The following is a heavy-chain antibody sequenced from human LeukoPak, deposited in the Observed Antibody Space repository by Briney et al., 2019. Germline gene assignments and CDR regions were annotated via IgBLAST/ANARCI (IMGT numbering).Heavy chain of an antibody. V-gene: IGHV3-53*04. Sequence: GGSLRLSCAASGFTVSSSYMSWVRQAPGKGLEWVSIVYSGGSIYYADSVKGRFTTSRHNSNDTLDLQMNSLRTEDTAMYYCARSYNSAWLDYWGQGTLVTVSS. CDR1: GFTVSSSY. D-gene: IGHD6-19*01. J-gene: IGHJ4*02. CDR2: VYSGGSI. CDR3: ARSYNSAWLDY.